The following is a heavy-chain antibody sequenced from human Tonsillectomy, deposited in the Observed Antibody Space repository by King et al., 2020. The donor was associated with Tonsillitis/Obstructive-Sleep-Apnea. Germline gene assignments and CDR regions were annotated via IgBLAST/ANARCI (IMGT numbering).Heavy chain of an antibody. CDR1: GGSISSSSYY. CDR2: IYYSGNT. D-gene: IGHD3-3*01. V-gene: IGHV4-39*01. CDR3: ARICRDDFWSGPPFDI. J-gene: IGHJ3*02. Sequence: QLQESGPGLVKPSETLSLTCTVSGGSISSSSYYWGWIRQPPGKGLEWIGSIYYSGNTFYNPSLQSRVTIAVDTSKNQFSLKLSSVTAADTAVYYCARICRDDFWSGPPFDIWGQGTMVTVSS.